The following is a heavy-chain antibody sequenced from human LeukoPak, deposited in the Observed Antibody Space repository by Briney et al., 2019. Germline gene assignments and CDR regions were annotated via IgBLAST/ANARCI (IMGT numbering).Heavy chain of an antibody. CDR3: ARDLRWSIVGATLNDY. CDR1: GYTFTSYA. J-gene: IGHJ4*02. CDR2: INAGNGNT. Sequence: ASVKVSCKASGYTFTSYAMHWVRQAPGQRLEWMGWINAGNGNTKYSQKFQGRVTITRDTSASTAYMELSSLRSEDTAVYYCARDLRWSIVGATLNDYWGQGTLVTVSS. D-gene: IGHD1-26*01. V-gene: IGHV1-3*01.